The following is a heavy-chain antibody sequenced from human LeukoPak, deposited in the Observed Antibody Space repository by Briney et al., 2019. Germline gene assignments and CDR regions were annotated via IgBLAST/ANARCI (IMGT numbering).Heavy chain of an antibody. V-gene: IGHV3-48*01. Sequence: GGSLRLSCATSGFTFTNYGMNRVRQAPGKGLEWVAYISNSAILYADSVKGRFTISRDNARNSLYLQMNSLRAEDTAVYYCAINGCYRGVYDFDVWGQGTMVTVSS. CDR1: GFTFTNYG. CDR2: ISNSAI. D-gene: IGHD2-21*01. J-gene: IGHJ3*01. CDR3: AINGCYRGVYDFDV.